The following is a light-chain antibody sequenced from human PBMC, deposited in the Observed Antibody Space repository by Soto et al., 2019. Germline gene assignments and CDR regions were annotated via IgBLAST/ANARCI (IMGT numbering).Light chain of an antibody. J-gene: IGLJ1*01. V-gene: IGLV1-40*01. CDR1: SSNIGAGYD. Sequence: QLVLTQPPSVSGAPGQRVTISCTGSSSNIGAGYDVYWYQQLPGTAPKLLIYGNSNRPSGVPDRFSGSKSGTSASLAITGLQAEDEADYCCQSYDSSRSYVFGTGTQLTVL. CDR2: GNS. CDR3: QSYDSSRSYV.